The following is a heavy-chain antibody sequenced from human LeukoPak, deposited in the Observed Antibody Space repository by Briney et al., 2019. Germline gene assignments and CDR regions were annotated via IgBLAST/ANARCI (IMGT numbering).Heavy chain of an antibody. CDR3: ARGSAGILRSDAFDI. CDR1: GGPISSGSYY. J-gene: IGHJ3*02. D-gene: IGHD3-10*02. Sequence: SETLSLTCTVSGGPISSGSYYWSWIRQPAGKGLEWIGRIYTSGSTNYNPSLKSRVTISVDTSKNQFSLKLSSVTAADTAVYYCARGSAGILRSDAFDIWGQGTMVTVSS. CDR2: IYTSGST. V-gene: IGHV4-61*02.